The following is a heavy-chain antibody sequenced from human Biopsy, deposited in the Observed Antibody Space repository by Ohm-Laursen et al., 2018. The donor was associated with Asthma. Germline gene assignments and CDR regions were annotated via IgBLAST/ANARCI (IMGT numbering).Heavy chain of an antibody. V-gene: IGHV1-69*15. Sequence: GSSVKVSCKASRGTFSSNSINWVRQAPGQGLEWMGRIIPIFGPTNYAQKFQGRVTISADDSTSTAYMELSSLSSEDTALYYCARGPEYVCSSGALDYWGQGTLVTVSS. CDR2: IIPIFGPT. J-gene: IGHJ4*02. D-gene: IGHD2-2*01. CDR1: RGTFSSNS. CDR3: ARGPEYVCSSGALDY.